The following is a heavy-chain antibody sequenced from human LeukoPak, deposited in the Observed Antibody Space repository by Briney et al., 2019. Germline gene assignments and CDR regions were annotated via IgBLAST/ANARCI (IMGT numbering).Heavy chain of an antibody. D-gene: IGHD4-11*01. Sequence: ERSLRLSCAASGLTFRNYGMHWVRQVPGKGLEWVAVIWYDGSNKYYADSVKGRFTISRDNSKNTLYLQINSLRAEDTAVYYCATARDSNSNRGLYMDVWGKGTTVTVSS. CDR3: ATARDSNSNRGLYMDV. V-gene: IGHV3-33*01. CDR2: IWYDGSNK. CDR1: GLTFRNYG. J-gene: IGHJ6*03.